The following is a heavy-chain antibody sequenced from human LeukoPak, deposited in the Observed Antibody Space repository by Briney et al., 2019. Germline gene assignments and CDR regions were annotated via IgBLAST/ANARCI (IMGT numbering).Heavy chain of an antibody. CDR2: ISSSGST. J-gene: IGHJ3*02. V-gene: IGHV4-4*07. Sequence: SETLSLTCTVSSGSISTYYWNWIRQPAGKELEWIGRISSSGSTNYNASLKSRVTLSIDTSKSQFSLKLTSVTAADTAVYYCARWPTTQGTFDIWGQGTMVTVSS. CDR1: SGSISTYY. CDR3: ARWPTTQGTFDI. D-gene: IGHD1-1*01.